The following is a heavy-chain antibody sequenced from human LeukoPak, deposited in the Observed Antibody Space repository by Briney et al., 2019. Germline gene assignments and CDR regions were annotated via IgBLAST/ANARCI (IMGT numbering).Heavy chain of an antibody. CDR1: GFTFSSYA. Sequence: GGSLRLSCAASGFTFSSYAMSWVRQAPGKGLEWVSAISGSGGSTYYADPVKGRFTISRDNSKNTLYLQMNSLRAEDTAVYYCAKDCGIAVAGYDAFDIWGQGTMVTVSS. V-gene: IGHV3-23*01. CDR2: ISGSGGST. CDR3: AKDCGIAVAGYDAFDI. J-gene: IGHJ3*02. D-gene: IGHD6-19*01.